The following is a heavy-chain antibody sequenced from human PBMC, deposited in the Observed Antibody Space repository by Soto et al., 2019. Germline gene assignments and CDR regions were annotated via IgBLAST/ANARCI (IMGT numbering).Heavy chain of an antibody. J-gene: IGHJ4*02. CDR1: GFSLSKARMG. V-gene: IGHV2-26*01. CDR3: ARALREGLPIYYFDS. Sequence: QVTLKESGPVLVKPTETLTLTCTVSGFSLSKARMGVSWIRQPPGKALEWLAHIFWNDERSYNTSLKSRHTISRDTSKSHVVLTMTNVDPVDTGTYFCARALREGLPIYYFDSWGQGTLVTVSS. D-gene: IGHD1-26*01. CDR2: IFWNDER.